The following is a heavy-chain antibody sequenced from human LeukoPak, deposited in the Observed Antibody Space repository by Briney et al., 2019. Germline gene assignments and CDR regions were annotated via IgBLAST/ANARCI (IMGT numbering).Heavy chain of an antibody. D-gene: IGHD6-19*01. CDR1: GGSFSGYY. V-gene: IGHV4-34*01. CDR2: INHSGST. CDR3: ARRGSGWHWYFDL. Sequence: ASETLSLTCAVYGGSFSGYYWSWIRQPPGKGLEWIGEINHSGSTNYNPSLKSRVTISVDTSKNQFSLKLSSVTAADTAVYYCARRGSGWHWYFDLWGRGTLVTVSS. J-gene: IGHJ2*01.